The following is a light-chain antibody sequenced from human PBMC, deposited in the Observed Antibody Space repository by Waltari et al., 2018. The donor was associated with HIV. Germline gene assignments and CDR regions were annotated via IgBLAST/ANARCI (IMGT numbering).Light chain of an antibody. CDR3: CSYSGTYPHVL. CDR2: EVI. CDR1: SSDVGGYDS. J-gene: IGLJ3*02. Sequence: SALTQPRSVSGSPGQSVTISCTGTSSDVGGYDSVSWYLQHPGKVPKLIFYEVIKRPSGVPVRLSGTKSSNTASLTISGLQTEDDAYYFCCSYSGTYPHVLCGGGTKLTAL. V-gene: IGLV2-11*01.